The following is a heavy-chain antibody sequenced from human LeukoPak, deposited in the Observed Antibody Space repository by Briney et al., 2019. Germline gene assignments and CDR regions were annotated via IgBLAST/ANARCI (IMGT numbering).Heavy chain of an antibody. V-gene: IGHV3-7*01. J-gene: IGHJ5*02. CDR1: GFTFSSYW. D-gene: IGHD3-10*01. CDR2: IKQDGSEK. Sequence: GGSLRLSCAASGFTFSSYWMSWVRQAPGKGLEWVANIKQDGSEKYYVDSVKGRFTISRDNAKNLLYLQMNSLRAEDTAVYYCARGLRVRGVMSWFDPWGQGTLVTVSS. CDR3: ARGLRVRGVMSWFDP.